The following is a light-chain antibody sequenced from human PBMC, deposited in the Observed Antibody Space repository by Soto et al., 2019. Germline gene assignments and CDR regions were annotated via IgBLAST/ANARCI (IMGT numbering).Light chain of an antibody. CDR3: QQRSDWPWT. CDR1: ESVTNY. Sequence: EIVLTQSPAALSXXPGXXXXXXXRARESVTNYLAWYQQKPGQAPRLLVYDVSNRATGIPAGFSGGGSGTDFTLTISNLEPEDFAVYYCQQRSDWPWTFGQGTKVDIK. J-gene: IGKJ1*01. V-gene: IGKV3-11*01. CDR2: DVS.